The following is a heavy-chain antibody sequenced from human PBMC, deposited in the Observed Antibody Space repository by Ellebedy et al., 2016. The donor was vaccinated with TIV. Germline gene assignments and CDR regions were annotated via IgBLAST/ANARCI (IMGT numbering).Heavy chain of an antibody. J-gene: IGHJ4*02. V-gene: IGHV3-43*01. CDR1: GFIFDDYT. CDR3: AKDMGMATINPVLDY. D-gene: IGHD5-24*01. CDR2: ISWDGGTT. Sequence: PGGSLRLSCAASGFIFDDYTIHWVRQAPGKGLEWVSLISWDGGTTYYADSVKGRFTISRDNSKNSLYRQMNSLRTEDTALYYCAKDMGMATINPVLDYWGQGTLVTVSS.